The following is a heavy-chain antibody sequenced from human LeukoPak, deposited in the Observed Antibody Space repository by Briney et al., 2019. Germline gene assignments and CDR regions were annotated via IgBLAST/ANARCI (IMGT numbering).Heavy chain of an antibody. D-gene: IGHD2-15*01. V-gene: IGHV3-21*01. J-gene: IGHJ4*02. CDR3: ARTVFSGVVAAHEFDG. CDR1: GFTFSDYG. CDR2: IDFSGDYI. Sequence: GGSLRLSCAAAGFTFSDYGMNWVRQGPGKGLEWVSTIDFSGDYIYYADSLKGRFTISRDNAKNSVHLQMSSLRDEDTAVYYCARTVFSGVVAAHEFDGWGQGTLVTVS.